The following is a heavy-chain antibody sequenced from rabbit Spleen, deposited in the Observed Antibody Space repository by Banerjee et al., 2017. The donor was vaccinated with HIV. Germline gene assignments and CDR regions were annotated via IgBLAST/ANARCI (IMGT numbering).Heavy chain of an antibody. CDR2: INAGTGKP. J-gene: IGHJ3*01. CDR3: ARDVSGVSGWDFGW. D-gene: IGHD4-1*01. V-gene: IGHV1S45*01. CDR1: VDSFRNNSV. Sequence: QELLVDSGGRLVQAECSIQLSSTASVDSFRNNSVMCGRRQAPGKGLEWSACINAGTGKPVYASWAKGRSTISKTSSTTVTLQLSSLTAADTATYFCARDVSGVSGWDFGWWGQGTLVTVS.